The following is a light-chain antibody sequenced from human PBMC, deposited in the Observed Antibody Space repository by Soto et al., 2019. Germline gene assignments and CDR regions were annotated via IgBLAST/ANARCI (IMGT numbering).Light chain of an antibody. CDR1: QSVSSK. CDR3: QQYSNWPPYT. Sequence: EIVMTQSPATLSVSPGERATLSCRASQSVSSKLAWYQQKPGQAPRLLIYAASTRATGIPARFSGSGSGTEFTLTITSLQSEDFAVYYCQQYSNWPPYTFGQGNKLEIK. V-gene: IGKV3-15*01. CDR2: AAS. J-gene: IGKJ2*01.